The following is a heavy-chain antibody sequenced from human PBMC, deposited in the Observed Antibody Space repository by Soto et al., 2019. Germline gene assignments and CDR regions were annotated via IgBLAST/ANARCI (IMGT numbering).Heavy chain of an antibody. CDR3: ARDSGQRYCSGGSCSYFDY. D-gene: IGHD2-15*01. Sequence: SETLSLTCTVSGGSISSYYWSWIRQPPGKGLEWIGYIYYSGNTNYNPSLKSRVTISVDASKNQFSLKLSSVTAADTAVYYCARDSGQRYCSGGSCSYFDYWGQGTLVTVSS. J-gene: IGHJ4*02. V-gene: IGHV4-59*01. CDR1: GGSISSYY. CDR2: IYYSGNT.